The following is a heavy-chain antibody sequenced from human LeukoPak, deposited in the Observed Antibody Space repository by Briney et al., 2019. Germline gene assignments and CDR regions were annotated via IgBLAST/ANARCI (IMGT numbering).Heavy chain of an antibody. CDR1: GGSLSGYY. Sequence: SETLSLTCAVYGGSLSGYYWTWIRQSPGKGLEWIGEINYSGNTNYNRSLKSRVTISADTSKNQFSLSLTSVTAADTAVYCCARRGTAYCRGGNCYSDKYFDYWGQGTQVTVSS. D-gene: IGHD2-15*01. J-gene: IGHJ4*02. V-gene: IGHV4-34*01. CDR3: ARRGTAYCRGGNCYSDKYFDY. CDR2: INYSGNT.